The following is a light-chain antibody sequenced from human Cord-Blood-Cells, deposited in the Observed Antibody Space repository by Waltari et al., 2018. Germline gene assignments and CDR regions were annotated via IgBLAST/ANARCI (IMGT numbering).Light chain of an antibody. CDR1: SSDVGGYNY. V-gene: IGLV2-11*01. CDR3: CSYAGSYTWV. Sequence: QSALTQPRSVSGSPGQSVTISCTGTSSDVGGYNYVSWYQQHPGKAPQLMIYDVSKRPSGVHDRFSGSKSGNTASLTISGLQAEDEADYYCCSYAGSYTWVFGGGTKLTVL. CDR2: DVS. J-gene: IGLJ3*02.